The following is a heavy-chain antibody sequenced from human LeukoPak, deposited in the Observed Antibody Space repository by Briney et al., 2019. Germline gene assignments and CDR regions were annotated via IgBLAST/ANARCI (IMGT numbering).Heavy chain of an antibody. CDR2: IHYSGST. CDR1: GDSVTTYY. CDR3: AASYYYDSSGYYDY. J-gene: IGHJ4*02. Sequence: SETLSLTCTVSGDSVTTYYWSWIRQPPGKRLEYIGYIHYSGSTNYNPSLKSRVTISVDTSRTQFSLKLSSVTPADTAVYYCAASYYYDSSGYYDYWGQGTLVTVSS. D-gene: IGHD3-22*01. V-gene: IGHV4-59*02.